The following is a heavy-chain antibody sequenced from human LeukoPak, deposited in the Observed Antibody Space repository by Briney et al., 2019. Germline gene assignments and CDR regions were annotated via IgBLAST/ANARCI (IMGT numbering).Heavy chain of an antibody. J-gene: IGHJ6*02. D-gene: IGHD6-13*01. CDR1: GFTFSSYA. CDR2: ISYDGSNK. CDR3: ARDSSSWYFADYYYGMDV. Sequence: GGSLRLSCAASGFTFSSYAMHWVRQAPGKGLEWVAVISYDGSNKYYADSVKGRFTISRDNSKNTLYLQMNSLRAEGTAVYYCARDSSSWYFADYYYGMDVWGQGTTVTVSS. V-gene: IGHV3-30-3*01.